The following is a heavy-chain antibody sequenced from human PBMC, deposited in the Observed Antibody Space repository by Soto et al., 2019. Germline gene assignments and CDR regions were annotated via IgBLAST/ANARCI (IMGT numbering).Heavy chain of an antibody. Sequence: QVQLQESGPGLLEPSQTLSLGCTVSGGSISSGGYYWSWIRQHPGKGLEWIGYIYYSGSTYYNPSLKSRVTISVDTSKNQFSLKLSSVTAADTAVYYCAREYSSSWGNWFDPWGQGTLVTVSS. CDR2: IYYSGST. CDR3: AREYSSSWGNWFDP. D-gene: IGHD6-13*01. J-gene: IGHJ5*02. V-gene: IGHV4-31*03. CDR1: GGSISSGGYY.